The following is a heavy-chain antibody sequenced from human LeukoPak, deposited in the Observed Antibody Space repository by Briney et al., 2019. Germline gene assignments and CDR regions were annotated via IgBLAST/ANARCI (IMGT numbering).Heavy chain of an antibody. CDR3: ARGLYYDSSLADY. CDR1: GGSFSGYY. CDR2: INHSGST. Sequence: PSETLSLTRAVYGGSFSGYYWSWIRQPPGKGLEWIGEINHSGSTNYNPSLKSRVTISVDTSKNQFSLKLSSVTAADTAVYYCARGLYYDSSLADYWGQGTLVTVSS. D-gene: IGHD3-22*01. V-gene: IGHV4-34*01. J-gene: IGHJ4*02.